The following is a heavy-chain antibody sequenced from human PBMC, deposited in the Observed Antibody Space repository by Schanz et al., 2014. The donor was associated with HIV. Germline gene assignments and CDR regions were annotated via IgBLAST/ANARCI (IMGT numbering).Heavy chain of an antibody. Sequence: VQLQQWGAGLVKPSETLSLTCAVYGGSFSRYYWSWVRQSPGKGLEWIGEINLKGTTDYNPSLKGRAPFSRDTSKSQSSLGLNSGTAADTAVYYCARGGVYMTAWILRRFSDEFFQDWGQGTLVTVSS. V-gene: IGHV4-34*02. CDR2: INLKGTT. J-gene: IGHJ1*01. CDR3: ARGGVYMTAWILRRFSDEFFQD. D-gene: IGHD3-10*01. CDR1: GGSFSRYY.